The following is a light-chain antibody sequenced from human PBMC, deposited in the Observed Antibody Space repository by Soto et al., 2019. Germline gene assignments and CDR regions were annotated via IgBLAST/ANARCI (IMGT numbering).Light chain of an antibody. J-gene: IGKJ1*01. CDR3: QQYNNWPPWX. CDR1: QSVSSN. V-gene: IGKV3-15*01. Sequence: EIVMTQSPATLSVSPGERATLSCRASQSVSSNLAWYQQKPGQAPRLLIYGASTRATGIPARFSGSGSGTEFTLTISSLQSEDFAVYYCQQYNNWPPWXFGQGTKVDI. CDR2: GAS.